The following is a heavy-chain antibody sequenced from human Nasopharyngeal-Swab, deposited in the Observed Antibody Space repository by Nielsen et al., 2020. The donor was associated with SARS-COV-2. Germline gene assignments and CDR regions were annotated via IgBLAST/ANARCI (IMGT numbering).Heavy chain of an antibody. J-gene: IGHJ6*03. CDR2: ISAYNGNT. V-gene: IGHV1-18*04. CDR1: GYTFTSYY. Sequence: ASVKVSCKASGYTFTSYYMHWVRQAPGQGLEWMGWISAYNGNTNYAQKLQGRVTMTTDTSTSTAYMELRSLRSDDTAVYYCAKPNYYGSGGYYPNYYYYYYMDVWGKGTTVTVSS. D-gene: IGHD3-10*01. CDR3: AKPNYYGSGGYYPNYYYYYYMDV.